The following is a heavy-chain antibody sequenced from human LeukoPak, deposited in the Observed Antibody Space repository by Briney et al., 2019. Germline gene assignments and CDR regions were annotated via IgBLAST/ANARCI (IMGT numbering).Heavy chain of an antibody. J-gene: IGHJ4*02. V-gene: IGHV4-59*08. D-gene: IGHD2-2*01. CDR3: ARGSRGFDY. CDR2: IYYCGST. CDR1: GRSVSSYY. Sequence: PSETLSLTCTVSGRSVSSYYWSWIRQPPGKGLEWIGYIYYCGSTNYNPSLKSRVTISVDTSKNQFSLKLSSVTAADTAVYYWARGSRGFDYWGQGTLVTVSS.